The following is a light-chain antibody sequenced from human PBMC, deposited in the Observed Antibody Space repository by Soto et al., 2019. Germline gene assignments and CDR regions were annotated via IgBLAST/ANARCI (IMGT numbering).Light chain of an antibody. J-gene: IGKJ5*01. CDR2: GAS. CDR1: QSVSSN. V-gene: IGKV3D-20*02. CDR3: QQRSNWPPIT. Sequence: EFVLTQSPCTLSLSPGERATLSCRASQSVSSNNLAWYQQRPGQAPRVVIYGASTRATGIPARFSGSGSGTDFTLTISSLEPEDFAVYYCQQRSNWPPITFGQGTRLEIK.